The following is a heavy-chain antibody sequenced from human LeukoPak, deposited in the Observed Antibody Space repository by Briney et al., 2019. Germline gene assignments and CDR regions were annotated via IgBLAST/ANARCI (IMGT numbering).Heavy chain of an antibody. D-gene: IGHD2-2*01. V-gene: IGHV4-34*01. CDR2: INHSGST. J-gene: IGHJ4*02. CDR1: GGSFSGYY. CDR3: ARGRGYCSSTSCHGRLFDY. Sequence: SETLSLTCAVYGGSFSGYYWSWIRQPPGKGLEWIGEINHSGSTNYNPSLKSRVTISVDTSKNQFSLKLSSVTAADTAVYYCARGRGYCSSTSCHGRLFDYWGQGTLVTVSS.